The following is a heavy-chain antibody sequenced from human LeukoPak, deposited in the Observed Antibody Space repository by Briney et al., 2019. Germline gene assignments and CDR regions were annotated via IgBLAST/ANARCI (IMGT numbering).Heavy chain of an antibody. Sequence: PGGSLRLSCAASGFTFEDYGMTWVRQAPGKGLEWVSGIIWNGGSTGYADSVKGRFTISRDNAKNSLYLQMNSLRAEDTAFYYCARVASRTYGDYIDYWGQGTLVTVSS. CDR2: IIWNGGST. V-gene: IGHV3-20*04. CDR1: GFTFEDYG. J-gene: IGHJ4*02. CDR3: ARVASRTYGDYIDY. D-gene: IGHD4-17*01.